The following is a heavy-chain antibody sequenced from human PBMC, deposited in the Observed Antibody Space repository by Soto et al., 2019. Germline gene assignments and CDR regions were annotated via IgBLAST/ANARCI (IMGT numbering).Heavy chain of an antibody. Sequence: EVQLVESGGGLVQPGGSLRLSCVGSEFTFSNYEVNWVRQAPGKGLEWVSYISYTGSTIYYADSVRGRFTISRDNSKNSLYLQMNSLRAEDTAVYYCARGLRNYYDRSGLHYWGQGTLVTVSS. V-gene: IGHV3-48*03. D-gene: IGHD3-22*01. CDR1: EFTFSNYE. CDR2: ISYTGSTI. CDR3: ARGLRNYYDRSGLHY. J-gene: IGHJ4*02.